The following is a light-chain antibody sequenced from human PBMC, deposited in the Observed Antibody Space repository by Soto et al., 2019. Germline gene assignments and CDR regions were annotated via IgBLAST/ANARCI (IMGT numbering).Light chain of an antibody. CDR1: QSVFYSSNNKNF. CDR2: WAS. J-gene: IGKJ4*01. CDR3: QQYYNNPLT. V-gene: IGKV4-1*01. Sequence: DTVMSQSRHSLAGWLGWWATINCKSSQSVFYSSNNKNFLAWYQQKPGQPPKLLIYWASTRESGVPDRFSGSGSGTDFTLTISSLQAEDVAVYYCQQYYNNPLTFGGGTKVDIK.